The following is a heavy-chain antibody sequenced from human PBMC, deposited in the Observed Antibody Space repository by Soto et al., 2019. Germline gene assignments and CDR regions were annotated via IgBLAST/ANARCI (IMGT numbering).Heavy chain of an antibody. D-gene: IGHD6-13*01. CDR1: VGSFSSFC. CDR3: ATGDYSNSWNNGHYDY. CDR2: ICYSDIT. Sequence: SSETLSVTCIVSVGSFSSFCWSWIRQPPGKGLEWIGYICYSDITNYNPSLKSRVTISVDTTKNQFSLKLSSVTAADTAVYYCATGDYSNSWNNGHYDYSGQVALVTVSS. V-gene: IGHV4-59*01. J-gene: IGHJ4*02.